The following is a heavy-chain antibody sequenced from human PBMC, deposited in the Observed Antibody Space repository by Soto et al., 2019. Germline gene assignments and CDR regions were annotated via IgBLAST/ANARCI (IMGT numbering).Heavy chain of an antibody. CDR2: INSVGSST. CDR3: ARGRGDQLGLV. CDR1: GFTFSSYW. D-gene: IGHD6-6*01. V-gene: IGHV3-74*01. Sequence: GGSLRLSCAASGFTFSSYWMHWVRQAPGKGLAWVSRINSVGSSTSYADSVKGRFTISRDNAKNTLYLQMNSLRAEDTAVYYCARGRGDQLGLVWGQGTTVTVSS. J-gene: IGHJ6*02.